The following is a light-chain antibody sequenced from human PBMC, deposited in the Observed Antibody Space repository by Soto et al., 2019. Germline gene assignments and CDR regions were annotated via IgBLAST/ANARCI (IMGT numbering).Light chain of an antibody. CDR1: STDVGKYDY. V-gene: IGLV2-8*01. CDR3: NSYGAGSNV. Sequence: QSALTQPPSASGSPGQSVTISCTGSSTDVGKYDYVSWCQQRPGKAPKLIIFEVSQRPSGVPDRFSGSKSGSTASLTVSGLQPDDEADYSCNSYGAGSNVFGTGTKLTVL. J-gene: IGLJ1*01. CDR2: EVS.